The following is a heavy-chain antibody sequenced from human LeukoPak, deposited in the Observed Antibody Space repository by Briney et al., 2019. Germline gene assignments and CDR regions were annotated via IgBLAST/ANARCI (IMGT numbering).Heavy chain of an antibody. V-gene: IGHV4-4*07. CDR1: GVSISSYY. CDR2: TYSNGIA. Sequence: SETLSLTCNVSGVSISSYYWSWIRLPAGKGLEWIGRTYSNGIANYNPSLKSRATMSVDTSKKEFSLKLSSVTAADTAVYYCAGSPNFYYYMPVWGKGTTVTVSS. CDR3: AGSPNFYYYMPV. J-gene: IGHJ6*03.